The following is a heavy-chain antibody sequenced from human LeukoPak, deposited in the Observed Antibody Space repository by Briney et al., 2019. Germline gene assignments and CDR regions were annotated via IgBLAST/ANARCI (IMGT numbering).Heavy chain of an antibody. D-gene: IGHD6-13*01. V-gene: IGHV3-66*01. J-gene: IGHJ5*02. Sequence: GGSLRLSCAASGFTVSSNYMSWVRQAPGKGLEWVSVIYSGGSTYYADSVKGRFTISRDNSKNTLYLQMNSLRAEDTAVYYCATTAAAGTRLAWFDPWGQGTLVTVSS. CDR3: ATTAAAGTRLAWFDP. CDR1: GFTVSSNY. CDR2: IYSGGST.